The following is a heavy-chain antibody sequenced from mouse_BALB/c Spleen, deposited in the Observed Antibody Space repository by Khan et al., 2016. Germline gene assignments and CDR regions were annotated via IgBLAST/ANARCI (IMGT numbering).Heavy chain of an antibody. CDR1: GYTFTSYT. CDR2: IDPSRGYT. CDR3: ARTDEK. D-gene: IGHD2-3*01. Sequence: QVQLQQSGAELARPGASVKMSCKASGYTFTSYTMHWVKQRPGQGLEWIGYIDPSRGYTKYNQKFQDMATLTADKSSSTAYMQLSSLTSEDAAVYYCARTDEKWGQGTTLTVSS. V-gene: IGHV1-4*01. J-gene: IGHJ2*01.